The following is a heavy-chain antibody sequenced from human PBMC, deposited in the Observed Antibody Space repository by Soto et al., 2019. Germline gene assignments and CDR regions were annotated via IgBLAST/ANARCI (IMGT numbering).Heavy chain of an antibody. Sequence: SETLSLTCAVSGGSISGTGSSWSWIRQPPGGGLEWLGYIYRSGTTLYYPSLKTRLTMSLDTSKNQFSLKLSSVTAADTAVYYCASFPSSWYKNWFDPWGQGTRVTVSS. D-gene: IGHD6-13*01. CDR3: ASFPSSWYKNWFDP. V-gene: IGHV4-30-2*05. CDR1: GGSISGTGSS. CDR2: IYRSGTT. J-gene: IGHJ5*02.